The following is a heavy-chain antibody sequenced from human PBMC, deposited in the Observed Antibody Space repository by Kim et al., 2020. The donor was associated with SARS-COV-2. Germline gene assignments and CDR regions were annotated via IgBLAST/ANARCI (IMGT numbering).Heavy chain of an antibody. CDR1: GFTFGDYA. D-gene: IGHD3-10*01. CDR2: ISWNSGSI. CDR3: AKVASYGSGSYYPLAKAPFDY. J-gene: IGHJ4*02. Sequence: GGSLRLSCAASGFTFGDYAMHWVRQAPGKGLEWVSGISWNSGSIGYVDSVKGRFTISRDNAKNSLYLQMNSLRAEDTALYYCAKVASYGSGSYYPLAKAPFDYWGQGTLVTVSS. V-gene: IGHV3-9*01.